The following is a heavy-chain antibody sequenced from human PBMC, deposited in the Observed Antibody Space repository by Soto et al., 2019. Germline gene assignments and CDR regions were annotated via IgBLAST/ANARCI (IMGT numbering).Heavy chain of an antibody. CDR2: IVVGGGIT. CDR1: GFTFTSSA. CDR3: AADWHYGSGSYYAYYYGMDV. J-gene: IGHJ6*02. V-gene: IGHV1-58*01. Sequence: QMQLVQSGPEVKKPGTSVKVSCKAFGFTFTSSALQWVRQARGQRLEWIGWIVVGGGITNYAQKFQERVTITRDMSTSTAYMELSSLRSEDTAVYYCAADWHYGSGSYYAYYYGMDVWGQGTTVTVSS. D-gene: IGHD3-10*01.